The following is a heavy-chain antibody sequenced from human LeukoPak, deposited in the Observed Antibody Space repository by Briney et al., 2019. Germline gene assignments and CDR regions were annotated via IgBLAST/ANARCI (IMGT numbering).Heavy chain of an antibody. V-gene: IGHV1-18*01. CDR1: GYTFTSYG. Sequence: ASVKVSCKASGYTFTSYGISWVRQAPGQGLEWMGWISAYNGNTNYAQKLQGRVTMTTDTFTSTAYMELRSLRSDDTAVYYCARDLIRFLEWSPNWFDPWGQGTLVTVSS. CDR2: ISAYNGNT. D-gene: IGHD3-3*01. J-gene: IGHJ5*02. CDR3: ARDLIRFLEWSPNWFDP.